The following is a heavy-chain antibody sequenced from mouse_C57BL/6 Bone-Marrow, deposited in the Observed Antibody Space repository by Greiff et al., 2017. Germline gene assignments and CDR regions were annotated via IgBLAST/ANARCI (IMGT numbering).Heavy chain of an antibody. D-gene: IGHD2-10*01. V-gene: IGHV1-81*01. Sequence: VQLQQSGAELARPGASVKLSCKASGYTFTSYGISWVKQRTGQGLEWIGEIYPRSGNTYYNEKFKGKATLTADKSSSTAYMELRSLTSEDSAVYFCARGAYSFAYWGQGTLVTVSA. CDR2: IYPRSGNT. CDR3: ARGAYSFAY. CDR1: GYTFTSYG. J-gene: IGHJ3*01.